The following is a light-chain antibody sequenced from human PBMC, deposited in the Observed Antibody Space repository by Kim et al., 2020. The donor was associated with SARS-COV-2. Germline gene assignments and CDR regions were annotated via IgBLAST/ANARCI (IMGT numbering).Light chain of an antibody. V-gene: IGKV3-11*01. Sequence: LSPGERATRSCRASQSVSIFLVWYQQKPGQAPRLLISDASNRATGIPARFSGSGSGTDFTLTISSLEPEDFAVYYCQQRSNWPITFGQGTRLEIK. CDR3: QQRSNWPIT. CDR2: DAS. CDR1: QSVSIF. J-gene: IGKJ5*01.